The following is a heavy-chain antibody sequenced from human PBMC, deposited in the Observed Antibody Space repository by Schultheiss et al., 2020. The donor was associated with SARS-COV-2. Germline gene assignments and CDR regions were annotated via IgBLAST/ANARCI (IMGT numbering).Heavy chain of an antibody. CDR1: GFTVSSNY. D-gene: IGHD6-19*01. V-gene: IGHV3-53*01. CDR2: IYSGGST. Sequence: GESLKISCAASGFTVSSNYMSWVRQAPGKGLEWVSVIYSGGSTYYADSVKGRFTISRDDSKNTLYLQMNSLKTEDTAVYYCTTDSVAGTTPFDYWGQGTLVTVSS. CDR3: TTDSVAGTTPFDY. J-gene: IGHJ4*02.